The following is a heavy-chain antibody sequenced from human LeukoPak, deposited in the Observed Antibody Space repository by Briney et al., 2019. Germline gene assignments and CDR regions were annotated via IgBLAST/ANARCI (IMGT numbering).Heavy chain of an antibody. J-gene: IGHJ3*02. CDR3: AKDFSGGWGVRHAFDI. CDR2: ITDTGGLT. D-gene: IGHD3-10*01. V-gene: IGHV3-23*01. CDR1: GCTFSTYA. Sequence: GGSLRLSCAASGCTFSTYAMSWVRQAPGKGLQWVSTITDTGGLTYYPDSVKRRFTISRDNSKNTLYVQMNSLRAEDTAVYYCAKDFSGGWGVRHAFDIWGQGTVVTVSS.